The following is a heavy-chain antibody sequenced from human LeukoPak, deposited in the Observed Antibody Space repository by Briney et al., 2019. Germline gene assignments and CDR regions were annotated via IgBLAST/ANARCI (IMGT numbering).Heavy chain of an antibody. CDR1: GGTFSSYA. Sequence: ASVKVSCKASGGTFSSYAISWVRQAPGQGLERMGRIIPILGIANYAQKFQGRVTITADKSTSTAYMELSSLRSEDTAVYYCGTGSGSYYYYFDYWGQGTLVTVSS. CDR2: IIPILGIA. V-gene: IGHV1-69*04. CDR3: GTGSGSYYYYFDY. D-gene: IGHD3-10*01. J-gene: IGHJ4*02.